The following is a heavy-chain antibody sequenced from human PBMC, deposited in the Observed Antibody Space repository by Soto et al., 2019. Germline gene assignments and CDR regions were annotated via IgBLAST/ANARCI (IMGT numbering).Heavy chain of an antibody. CDR2: IWYDGSNK. CDR1: GFTFSSYG. V-gene: IGHV3-33*01. Sequence: PGGSLRLSCAASGFTFSSYGMHWVRQAPGKGLEWVAVIWYDGSNKYYADSVKGRFTISRDNSKNTLYLQMNSLRAEDTAVYYCARGIAALSGGMDVWGQGTTVTVSS. J-gene: IGHJ6*02. D-gene: IGHD6-13*01. CDR3: ARGIAALSGGMDV.